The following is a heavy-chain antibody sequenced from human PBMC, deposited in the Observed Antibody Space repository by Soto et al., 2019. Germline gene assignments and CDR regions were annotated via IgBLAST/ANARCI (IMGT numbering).Heavy chain of an antibody. J-gene: IGHJ6*02. CDR1: GFTFSSYG. CDR3: ARDGSSGRDYYGMDV. V-gene: IGHV3-33*01. D-gene: IGHD6-19*01. Sequence: GGSLRLSCAASGFTFSSYGMHWVLQAPGKGLEWVAVIWYDGSNKYYADSVKGRFTISRDNSKNTLYLQMNSLRAEDTAVYYCARDGSSGRDYYGMDVWGQGTTVTVSS. CDR2: IWYDGSNK.